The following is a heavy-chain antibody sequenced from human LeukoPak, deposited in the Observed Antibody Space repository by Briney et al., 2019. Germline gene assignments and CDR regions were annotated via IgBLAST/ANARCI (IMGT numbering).Heavy chain of an antibody. J-gene: IGHJ4*02. CDR3: ARRPYFDSSGYYDC. V-gene: IGHV5-51*01. Sequence: GESLKISCNGSGYSFTNYWIGWVRQMPGKGLEWMGIIYPGDSDTRYSPSFQGQVTISADKSISTAYLQWSSLKASDTAMYYCARRPYFDSSGYYDCWGQGTLVTVSS. CDR1: GYSFTNYW. D-gene: IGHD3-22*01. CDR2: IYPGDSDT.